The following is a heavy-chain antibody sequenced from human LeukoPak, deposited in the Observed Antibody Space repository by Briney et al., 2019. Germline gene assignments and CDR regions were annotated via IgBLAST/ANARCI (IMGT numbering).Heavy chain of an antibody. J-gene: IGHJ6*03. Sequence: SVKVSCKASGGTFSSYAISWVRQAPGQGLEWMEGIIPILGIANYAQKFQGRVTITADKSTSTAYVELSSLRSEDTAVYYCAREEPRYCSGGSCYPYYYYYYMDVWGKGTTVTVSS. CDR3: AREEPRYCSGGSCYPYYYYYYMDV. D-gene: IGHD2-15*01. CDR2: IIPILGIA. V-gene: IGHV1-69*10. CDR1: GGTFSSYA.